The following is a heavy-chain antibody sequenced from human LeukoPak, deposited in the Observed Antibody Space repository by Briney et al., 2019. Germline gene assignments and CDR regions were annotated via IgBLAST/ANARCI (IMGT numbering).Heavy chain of an antibody. CDR2: INHSGST. CDR3: ARARSYIVVVVAATPRAWFDP. D-gene: IGHD2-15*01. Sequence: GSLRLSCAASGFTFSSYAMSWVRQPPGKGLEWIGEINHSGSTNYNPSLKSRVTISVDTSKNQFSLKLSSVTAADTAVYYCARARSYIVVVVAATPRAWFDPWGQGTLVTVSS. CDR1: GFTFSSYA. V-gene: IGHV4-34*01. J-gene: IGHJ5*02.